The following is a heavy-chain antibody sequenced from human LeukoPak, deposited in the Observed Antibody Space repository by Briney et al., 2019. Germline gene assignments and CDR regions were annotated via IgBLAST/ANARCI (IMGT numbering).Heavy chain of an antibody. J-gene: IGHJ4*02. V-gene: IGHV4-39*01. CDR1: GYSVSGRGYY. D-gene: IGHD4/OR15-4a*01. CDR2: VYYDGST. CDR3: ARHDLVGDYAIYFFDF. Sequence: PSEALSLTCTVSGYSVSGRGYYWGWVRHLPQKGLEWIGSVYYDGSTYYNPSLKSRVTVSLDTPNNQFSLKLTSMTAADTAVYHCARHDLVGDYAIYFFDFWGQGTQVTVSS.